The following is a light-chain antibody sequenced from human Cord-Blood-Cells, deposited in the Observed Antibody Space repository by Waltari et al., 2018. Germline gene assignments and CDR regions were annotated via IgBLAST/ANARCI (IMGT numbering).Light chain of an antibody. Sequence: QSALTQPPSASGSPGQSVTISCPGTRSDAGGYTSVPWYQQHPGKAPKLMIYEVSKRPSGVPDRFSGSKSGNTASLTVSGLQAEDEADYYCSSYAGSNNVVFCGGTKLTVL. V-gene: IGLV2-8*01. CDR2: EVS. J-gene: IGLJ2*01. CDR3: SSYAGSNNVV. CDR1: RSDAGGYTS.